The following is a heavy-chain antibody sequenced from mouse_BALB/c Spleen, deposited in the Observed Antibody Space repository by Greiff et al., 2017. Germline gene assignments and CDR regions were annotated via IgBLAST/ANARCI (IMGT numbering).Heavy chain of an antibody. CDR2: IWWDDDK. J-gene: IGHJ2*01. CDR3: ARIDYYGSRRGSFDY. D-gene: IGHD1-1*01. Sequence: QVTLKVCGPGILQPSQTLSLTCSFSGFSLSTSGMGVGWIRQPSGKGLEWLAHIWWDDDKRYNPALKSRLTISKDTSSNQVFLKIASVDTADTATYYCARIDYYGSRRGSFDYWGQGTTLTVSS. CDR1: GFSLSTSGMG. V-gene: IGHV8-8*01.